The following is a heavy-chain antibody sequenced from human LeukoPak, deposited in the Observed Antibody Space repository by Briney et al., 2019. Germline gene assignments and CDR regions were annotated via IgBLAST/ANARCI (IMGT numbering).Heavy chain of an antibody. CDR2: ISAYNGNA. Sequence: EASVKVSCKASGYTFTSYGISWVRQAPGQGLEWMGWISAYNGNANYAQKLQGRVTMTTDTSTSTAYMELRSLRSDDTAVYYCARVPNMDVGVAGYYGSGSYLPGLLDYWGQGTLVTVSS. D-gene: IGHD3-10*01. V-gene: IGHV1-18*01. CDR1: GYTFTSYG. J-gene: IGHJ4*02. CDR3: ARVPNMDVGVAGYYGSGSYLPGLLDY.